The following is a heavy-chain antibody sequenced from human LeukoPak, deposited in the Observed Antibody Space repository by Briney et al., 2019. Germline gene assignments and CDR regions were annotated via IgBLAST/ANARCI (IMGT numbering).Heavy chain of an antibody. CDR2: ISGSGGGS. J-gene: IGHJ4*02. D-gene: IGHD4-17*01. CDR3: TKIKTPYGDSYGDSVRFPSDY. V-gene: IGHV3-23*01. Sequence: GGSLRLSCAASGFTFSSYAMTWVRQAPGKGLECVSAISGSGGGSHYAASVKGRFTISRDNSKNTLYLQMNSLRAEDTALYYCTKIKTPYGDSYGDSVRFPSDYWGQGTLVTVSS. CDR1: GFTFSSYA.